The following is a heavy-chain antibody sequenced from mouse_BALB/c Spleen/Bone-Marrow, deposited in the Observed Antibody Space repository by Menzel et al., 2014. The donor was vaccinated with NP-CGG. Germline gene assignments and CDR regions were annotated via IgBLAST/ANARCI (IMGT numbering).Heavy chain of an antibody. CDR1: GYSFTGYT. Sequence: EVKLMESGLLVVKPGASMKISCKASGYSFTGYTMNWVKQSHGKNLEWIGLINPYNGGTSYNQKFKGKATLTVDKSSSTAYMELLSLTSEDSAVYYCAREGAYDYEIFDYWGQGTTLTVSS. J-gene: IGHJ2*01. V-gene: IGHV1-18*01. D-gene: IGHD2-4*01. CDR3: AREGAYDYEIFDY. CDR2: INPYNGGT.